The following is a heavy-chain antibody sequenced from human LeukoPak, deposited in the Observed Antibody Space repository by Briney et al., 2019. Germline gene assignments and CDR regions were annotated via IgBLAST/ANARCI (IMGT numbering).Heavy chain of an antibody. D-gene: IGHD5-18*01. Sequence: GGSLRLFCAASGFTFSNYAVMWVRQAPGKGLELVAAITGSGGSNYYADSVKGRFTIFRDNFKNTLYLQLNSRRADDTAVYYCVHNSYPWIHLWEGSYWGQGTLVTVSS. CDR1: GFTFSNYA. CDR2: ITGSGGSN. V-gene: IGHV3-23*01. CDR3: VHNSYPWIHLWEGSY. J-gene: IGHJ4*02.